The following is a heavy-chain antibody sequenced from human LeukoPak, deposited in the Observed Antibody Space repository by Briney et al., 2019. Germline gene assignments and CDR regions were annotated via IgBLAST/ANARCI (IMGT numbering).Heavy chain of an antibody. J-gene: IGHJ4*02. CDR2: VSYRGST. CDR3: AGDSSGWLYVAY. CDR1: GGSINSHF. D-gene: IGHD6-19*01. Sequence: SETLCLTCTVSGGSINSHFWSWIRQPPGKGLEWIGYVSYRGSTNYNPSLKSRVTISIDTSKNQFSLKLTSVTAADTAVYYCAGDSSGWLYVAYWGQGPRVTVSS. V-gene: IGHV4-59*11.